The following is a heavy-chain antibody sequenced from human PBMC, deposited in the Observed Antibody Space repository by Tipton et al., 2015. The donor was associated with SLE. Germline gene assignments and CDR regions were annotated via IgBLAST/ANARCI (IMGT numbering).Heavy chain of an antibody. Sequence: TLSLTCAVSGYSISSGYYWGWIRQPPGKGLEWIGYVFYSGSTNYNPSLKSRVTISVDTSKKQFSLKLSSVTAADTAVYYCARESGSPLPWLDVWGKGTTVTVSS. D-gene: IGHD3-10*01. CDR3: ARESGSPLPWLDV. CDR1: GYSISSGYY. V-gene: IGHV4-61*01. J-gene: IGHJ6*04. CDR2: VFYSGST.